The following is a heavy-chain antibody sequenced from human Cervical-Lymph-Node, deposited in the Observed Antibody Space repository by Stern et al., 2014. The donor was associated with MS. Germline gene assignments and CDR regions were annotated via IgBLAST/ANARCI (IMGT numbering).Heavy chain of an antibody. V-gene: IGHV1-69*01. CDR1: GDTFSSYA. J-gene: IGHJ6*02. D-gene: IGHD1-1*01. CDR3: ARDSTTGMDV. CDR2: NVPIFGTA. Sequence: QVQLVQSGAEVKKPGSSVKVSCKTSGDTFSSYAISWVRQGPGQGLEWMGGNVPIFGTANYAEKFQGRVTITADVSTNTAYMELSRLGSDDTAVYYCARDSTTGMDVWGQGTTVTVSS.